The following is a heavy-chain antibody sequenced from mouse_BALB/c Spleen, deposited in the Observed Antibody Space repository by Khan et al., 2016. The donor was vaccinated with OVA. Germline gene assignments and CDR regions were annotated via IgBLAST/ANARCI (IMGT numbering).Heavy chain of an antibody. V-gene: IGHV5-9*02. Sequence: EVELVESGGGFVKPGGSLNLSCAASGFAFSSYDMSWVRLTPEKRLEWVATISTGGSYIYYPDSVKGRFTISRDIARNTLYLQMSSLRSEDTALYYCARPSYYGNPWFTYWGPGTLVTVSA. J-gene: IGHJ3*01. CDR3: ARPSYYGNPWFTY. D-gene: IGHD2-10*01. CDR2: ISTGGSYI. CDR1: GFAFSSYD.